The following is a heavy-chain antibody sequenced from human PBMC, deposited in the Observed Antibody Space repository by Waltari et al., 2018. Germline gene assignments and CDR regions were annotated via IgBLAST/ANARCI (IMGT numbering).Heavy chain of an antibody. CDR3: ARDHNWGSDY. D-gene: IGHD1-1*01. Sequence: QVQLVQSGAAVKKPGDSVKVSCKASGYTFTGYSVHWVRQAPGQGLEWMGRISPNSGGTDFAQKFQDRVTMSRDTSISTAYMELSRLRFDDTAVYYCARDHNWGSDYWGQGTLVTVSS. CDR1: GYTFTGYS. V-gene: IGHV1-2*06. J-gene: IGHJ4*02. CDR2: ISPNSGGT.